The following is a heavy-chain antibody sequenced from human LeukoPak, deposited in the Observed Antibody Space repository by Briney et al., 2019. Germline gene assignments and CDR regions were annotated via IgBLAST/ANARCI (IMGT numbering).Heavy chain of an antibody. D-gene: IGHD3-22*01. V-gene: IGHV1-69*04. CDR1: RGTFSSYT. CDR2: IIPILGIA. J-gene: IGHJ4*02. CDR3: ARDSPYDSGDPFDY. Sequence: ASVKVSCKASRGTFSSYTISWVRQAPGQGLEWMGRIIPILGIANYAQKFQGRVTITADKSTSTAYMELSSLRSEDTAVYYCARDSPYDSGDPFDYWGQGTLVTVSS.